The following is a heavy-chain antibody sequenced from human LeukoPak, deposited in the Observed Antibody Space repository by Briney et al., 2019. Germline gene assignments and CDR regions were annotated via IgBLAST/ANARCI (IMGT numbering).Heavy chain of an antibody. V-gene: IGHV4-4*07. CDR2: IYTSGST. CDR3: ARDGYDFWSGYSDY. CDR1: GGSISSYY. D-gene: IGHD3-3*01. J-gene: IGHJ4*02. Sequence: SETPSLTCTVSGGSISSYYWSWIRQPAGKGLEWIGRIYTSGSTNYNPSLKSRVTMSVDTSKNQFSLKLSSVTAADTAVYYCARDGYDFWSGYSDYWGQGTLVTVSS.